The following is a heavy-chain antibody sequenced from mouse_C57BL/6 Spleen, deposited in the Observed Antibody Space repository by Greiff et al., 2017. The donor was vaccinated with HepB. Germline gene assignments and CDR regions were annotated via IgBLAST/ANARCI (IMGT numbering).Heavy chain of an antibody. J-gene: IGHJ2*01. CDR1: GYTFTSYW. D-gene: IGHD2-5*01. V-gene: IGHV1-50*01. CDR2: IDPSDSYT. Sequence: QVQLQQPGAELVKPGASVKLSCKASGYTFTSYWMQWVKQRPGQGLEWIGEIDPSDSYTNYNQKFKGKATLTVATSSSTAYMQLSSLTSEDSAVYYCARSNYYFDYWGQGTTLTVSS. CDR3: ARSNYYFDY.